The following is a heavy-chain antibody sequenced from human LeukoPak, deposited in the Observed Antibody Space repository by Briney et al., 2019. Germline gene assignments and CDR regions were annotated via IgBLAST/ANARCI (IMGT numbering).Heavy chain of an antibody. CDR3: AKDNSHYYDSSGYYNY. Sequence: GGSLRLSCAASGFNFDDYAMHWVRPAPGEGLGWGSGISWNSGSIGYADSVKGRFTISRDNAKNSLYLQMNSLRAEDTALYYCAKDNSHYYDSSGYYNYWGQGTLVTVSS. CDR2: ISWNSGSI. D-gene: IGHD3-22*01. CDR1: GFNFDDYA. V-gene: IGHV3-9*01. J-gene: IGHJ4*02.